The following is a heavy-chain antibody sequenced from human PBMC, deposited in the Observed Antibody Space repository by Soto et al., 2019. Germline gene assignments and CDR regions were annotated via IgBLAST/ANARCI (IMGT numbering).Heavy chain of an antibody. CDR3: ARLRIGVIQPQNWFDP. J-gene: IGHJ5*02. Sequence: QVQLQESGPGLVKPSGTLSLTCAVSSGSISSSNWWSWVRQPPGKGLEWIGEIYHSGSTNYNPSLTSRVTISVDKSKNQFSLKLSSVTAADTAVYYCARLRIGVIQPQNWFDPWGQGTLVTVSS. CDR1: SGSISSSNW. D-gene: IGHD3-16*02. CDR2: IYHSGST. V-gene: IGHV4-4*02.